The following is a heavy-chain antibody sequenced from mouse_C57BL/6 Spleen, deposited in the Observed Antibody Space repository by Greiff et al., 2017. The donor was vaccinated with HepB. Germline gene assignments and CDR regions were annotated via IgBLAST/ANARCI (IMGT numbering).Heavy chain of an antibody. CDR2: ISSGSSTI. CDR3: ATYYYGSSHWYFDV. Sequence: EVNVVESGGGLVKPGGSLKLSCAASGFTFSDYGMHWVRQAPEKGLEWVAYISSGSSTIYYADTVKGRFTISRDNAKNTLFLQMTSLRSEDTALYYCATYYYGSSHWYFDVWGTGTTVTVSS. CDR1: GFTFSDYG. D-gene: IGHD1-1*01. J-gene: IGHJ1*03. V-gene: IGHV5-17*01.